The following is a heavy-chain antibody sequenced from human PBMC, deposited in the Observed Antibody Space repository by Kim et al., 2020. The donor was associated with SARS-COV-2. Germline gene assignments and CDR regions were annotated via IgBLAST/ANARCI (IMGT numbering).Heavy chain of an antibody. Sequence: GGSLRLSCAASGFTFSGSAMHWVRQASGKGLEWDGRITSKANSYATAYAASVKGRFTISRDDSKTTAYLQLNSLKTEEKAVYYCTRVPGTTLVFWDAFGIWGQGTMVTVSS. J-gene: IGHJ3*02. V-gene: IGHV3-73*01. D-gene: IGHD1-1*01. CDR2: ITSKANSYAT. CDR1: GFTFSGSA. CDR3: TRVPGTTLVFWDAFGI.